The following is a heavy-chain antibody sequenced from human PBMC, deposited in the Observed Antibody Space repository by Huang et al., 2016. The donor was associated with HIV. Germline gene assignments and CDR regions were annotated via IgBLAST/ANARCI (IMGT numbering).Heavy chain of an antibody. CDR1: GFTFDDYA. V-gene: IGHV3-9*01. D-gene: IGHD3-16*01. CDR2: INWNGGNL. CDR3: TKAVIMRKFGGAFDY. Sequence: EIQLVESGGGSVEPGRSLRLSCVISGFTFDDYAMHWVRQVPGKGLEWVSGINWNGGNLGDADSVKGRVTISRDNARNSLFLQLDSLRPEDTAFYYCTKAVIMRKFGGAFDYWGQGVPVIVSS. J-gene: IGHJ4*02.